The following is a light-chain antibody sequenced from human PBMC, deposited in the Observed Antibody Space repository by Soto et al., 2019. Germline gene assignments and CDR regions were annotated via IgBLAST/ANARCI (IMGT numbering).Light chain of an antibody. CDR1: SSDVGGYNY. V-gene: IGLV2-14*03. Sequence: QSVLTQPASVSGSPGQSITISCTGTSSDVGGYNYVSWYQHHPGKAPKLMIFDVSNRPSGVSNRFSGSKSDNTASLTISGLQPEDKAGYYCSSYTTSNTRQIVFGTGTKVTVL. J-gene: IGLJ1*01. CDR3: SSYTTSNTRQIV. CDR2: DVS.